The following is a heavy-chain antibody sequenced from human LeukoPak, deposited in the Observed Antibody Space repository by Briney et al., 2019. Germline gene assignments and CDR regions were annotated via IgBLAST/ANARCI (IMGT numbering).Heavy chain of an antibody. CDR3: ARADSSGWYEGRGIDY. D-gene: IGHD6-19*01. J-gene: IGHJ4*02. Sequence: GGSLRLSCAASGFTFDDYAMHWVRQAPGKGLEWVSYISSSSSTIYYADSVKGRFTISRDNAKNSLYLQMNSLRAEDTAVYYCARADSSGWYEGRGIDYWGQGTLVTVSS. V-gene: IGHV3-48*01. CDR1: GFTFDDYA. CDR2: ISSSSSTI.